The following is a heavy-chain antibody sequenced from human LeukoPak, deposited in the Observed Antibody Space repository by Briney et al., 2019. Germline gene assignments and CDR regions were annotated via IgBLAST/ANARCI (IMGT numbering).Heavy chain of an antibody. D-gene: IGHD2-8*01. J-gene: IGHJ4*02. CDR2: ITTYNGNR. CDR1: GCTLSDYG. V-gene: IGHV1-18*01. CDR3: AWDCNNRVCLPRDY. Sequence: GASVKVSCKASGCTLSDYGLRWVRQAPGQGLEWVGWITTYNGNRKYAEKFQGRVTMTTDTSTSTYYMEMRSLRSDDTAIYYCAWDCNNRVCLPRDYWGQGTQITVST.